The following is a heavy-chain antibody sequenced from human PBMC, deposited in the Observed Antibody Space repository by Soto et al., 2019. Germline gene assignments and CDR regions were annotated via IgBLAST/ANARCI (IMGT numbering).Heavy chain of an antibody. CDR2: INAGYGNT. D-gene: IGHD7-27*01. J-gene: IGHJ4*02. CDR3: ARDTGDGTFDF. V-gene: IGHV1-3*01. Sequence: ASVKISCKASGYTFSSYAMHWVRQAPGQRLEWMGWINAGYGNTKSSQKFQDRVTISRDTSASTAYMELTSLRSEDTAVYYCARDTGDGTFDFWGQGTLVTVSS. CDR1: GYTFSSYA.